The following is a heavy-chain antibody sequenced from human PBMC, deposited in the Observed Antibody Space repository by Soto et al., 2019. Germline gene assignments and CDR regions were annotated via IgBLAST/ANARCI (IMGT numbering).Heavy chain of an antibody. V-gene: IGHV4-34*01. Sequence: TSETLSLTCAVYGGSFSGYYWSWIRQPPGKGLEWIGEINHSGSTNYNPSLKSRVTISVDTSKNQFSLKLSSVTAADTAVYYCATELPGDYWGQGTLVTVSS. J-gene: IGHJ4*02. CDR2: INHSGST. CDR3: ATELPGDY. D-gene: IGHD1-26*01. CDR1: GGSFSGYY.